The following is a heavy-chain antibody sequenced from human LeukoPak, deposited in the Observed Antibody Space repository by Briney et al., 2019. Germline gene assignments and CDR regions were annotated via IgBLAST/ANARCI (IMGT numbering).Heavy chain of an antibody. Sequence: SETLSLTCTVSGGSISSSSYYWGWIRQPPGKGLEWIGSIYTSGSTNYNPSLKSRVTISVDTSKNQFSLKLSSVTAADTAVYYCARDPVGYKDYYYYMDVWGKGTTVTVSS. CDR2: IYTSGST. D-gene: IGHD5-24*01. CDR1: GGSISSSSYY. J-gene: IGHJ6*03. V-gene: IGHV4-39*07. CDR3: ARDPVGYKDYYYYMDV.